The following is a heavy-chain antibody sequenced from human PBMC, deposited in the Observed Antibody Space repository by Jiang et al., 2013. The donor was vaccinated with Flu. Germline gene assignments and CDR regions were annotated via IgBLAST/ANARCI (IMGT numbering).Heavy chain of an antibody. CDR2: ISYDGSDE. D-gene: IGHD5-24*01. V-gene: IGHV3-30-3*01. J-gene: IGHJ4*02. CDR1: GFTFNDYG. Sequence: RLSCAASGFTFNDYGMHWVRQAPGKGLEWVAVISYDGSDEHYADSAKGRFTISRDNSKNTLFLQLNSLSADDTAVYYCARNGRYDNYIDTWGQGTLVTVSS. CDR3: ARNGRYDNYIDT.